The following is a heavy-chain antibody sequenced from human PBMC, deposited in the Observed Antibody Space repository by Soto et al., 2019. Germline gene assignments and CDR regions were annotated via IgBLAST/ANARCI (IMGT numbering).Heavy chain of an antibody. CDR2: INPNGGST. CDR1: GYTFTSYY. V-gene: IGHV1-46*01. CDR3: ARGLGLGDY. Sequence: QVQLVQSGAEVKKPGASVKLSCKASGYTFTSYYIHWVRQAPGQGLEWIGIINPNGGSTNYAHNCKGRLTVTRDTSTATVYMELGALTSADTAVYYCARGLGLGDYWGQGTLVTVSS. D-gene: IGHD3-9*01. J-gene: IGHJ4*02.